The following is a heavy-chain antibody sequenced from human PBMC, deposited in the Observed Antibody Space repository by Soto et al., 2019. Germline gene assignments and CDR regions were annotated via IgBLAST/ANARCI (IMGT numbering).Heavy chain of an antibody. D-gene: IGHD1-1*01. CDR3: VRGTTIPGIDY. J-gene: IGHJ4*02. CDR2: IAQDGRNK. Sequence: GGSLRLSCPASGFTFSSYGMNWVRQAPGKGLEWVAIIAQDGRNKNYADSVKGRFTISRDNAKNSLYLQMNSLRPEDTAIYYCVRGTTIPGIDYWGQGALVTVSS. CDR1: GFTFSSYG. V-gene: IGHV3-7*04.